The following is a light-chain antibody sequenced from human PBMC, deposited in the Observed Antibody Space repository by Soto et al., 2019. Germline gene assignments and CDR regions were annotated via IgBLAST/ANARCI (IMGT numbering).Light chain of an antibody. CDR3: MQPLQSWT. V-gene: IGKV2-28*01. J-gene: IGKJ1*01. CDR2: FGS. CDR1: QDLLHSNGYNY. Sequence: VRTQCPRHLPVTPREPTSISCRANQDLLHSNGYNYLAWYLQKTGQSPQHLIYFGSNRDSGVPDRFSGSGSGTDFTLKISRVEAADVGVYYCMQPLQSWTFGQGTKVDIK.